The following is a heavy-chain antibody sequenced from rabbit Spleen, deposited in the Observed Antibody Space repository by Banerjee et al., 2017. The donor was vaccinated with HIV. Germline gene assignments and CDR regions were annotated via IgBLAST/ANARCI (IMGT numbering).Heavy chain of an antibody. V-gene: IGHV1S45*01. D-gene: IGHD7-1*01. CDR1: GVSFSDTDV. J-gene: IGHJ4*01. CDR3: ARDLVTSIGWNFAL. Sequence: QEQLVESGGGLVQPEGSLTLTCKASGVSFSDTDVMCWVRQAPGKGLEWITCINIATGKSVYASWVSGRFIMSRTSSTTVTLQMTSLTAADTATYFCARDLVTSIGWNFALWGPGTLVTVS. CDR2: INIATGKS.